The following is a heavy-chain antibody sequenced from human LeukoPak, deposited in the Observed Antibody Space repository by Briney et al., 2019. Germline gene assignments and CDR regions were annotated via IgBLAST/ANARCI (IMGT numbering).Heavy chain of an antibody. Sequence: GGSLRLSCTVSGFTVSSNSMGWVRQAPGKGLEWVSFIYSSVTHYSDSVKGRFTISRDNSRNTLFLQMNSLRAEDTAVYYCARRAGAYSHPYGYWGQGTLVTVSS. CDR3: ARRAGAYSHPYGY. V-gene: IGHV3-53*01. J-gene: IGHJ4*02. CDR2: IYSSVT. CDR1: GFTVSSNS. D-gene: IGHD4/OR15-4a*01.